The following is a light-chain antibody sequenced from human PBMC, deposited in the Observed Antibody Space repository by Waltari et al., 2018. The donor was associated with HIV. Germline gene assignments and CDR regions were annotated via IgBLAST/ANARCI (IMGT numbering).Light chain of an antibody. Sequence: QSALTQPPSVSGSPGQSVTISCTGTSRDVGSYNRVSWYQQPPGTAPKLMIYEVRNRPSGVPNRFSGSKSGNTASLTISGLQAEDEADYYCQSGEDSGPHILFGGGTKLTVL. CDR1: SRDVGSYNR. J-gene: IGLJ2*01. CDR2: EVR. CDR3: QSGEDSGPHIL. V-gene: IGLV2-18*01.